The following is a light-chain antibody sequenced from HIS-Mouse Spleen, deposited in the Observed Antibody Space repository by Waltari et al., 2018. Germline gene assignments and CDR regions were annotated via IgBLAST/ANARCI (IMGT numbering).Light chain of an antibody. CDR1: SSDVGSYNL. CDR2: EGS. J-gene: IGLJ3*02. V-gene: IGLV2-23*01. Sequence: QSALTQPASVSGSPGQSITISCTGTSSDVGSYNLVSWYQQHPGKAPKPMIYEGSKRPSGVSNRFSDSKSGNTASLTISGLQAEDEADYYCCSYAGSSTWVFGGGTKLTVL. CDR3: CSYAGSSTWV.